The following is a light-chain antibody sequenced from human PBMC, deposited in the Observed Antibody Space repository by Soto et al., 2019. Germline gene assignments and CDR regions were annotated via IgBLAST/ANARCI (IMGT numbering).Light chain of an antibody. CDR2: GAS. CDR1: QTFSNSF. J-gene: IGKJ5*01. V-gene: IGKV3-20*01. Sequence: VLPNSAGTVSLTPGEKATLSCRASQTFSNSFLSCFQQIPGQAPRLLIYGASMRATGIPERFSGSGSGTDFTLTISRLEPEDFAVYCCQQCGRSSPVGQGTRLAIK. CDR3: QQCGRSSP.